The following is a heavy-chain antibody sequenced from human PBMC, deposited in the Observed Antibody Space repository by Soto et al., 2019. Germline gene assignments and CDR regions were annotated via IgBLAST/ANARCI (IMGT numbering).Heavy chain of an antibody. CDR2: IYYSGST. V-gene: IGHV4-39*01. D-gene: IGHD2-8*01. J-gene: IGHJ6*02. CDR1: GGSISSSSYY. Sequence: LSLTCTVSGGSISSSSYYWGWIRQPPGKGLEWIGSIYYSGSTYYNPSLKSRVTISVDTSKNQFSLKLSSVTAADTAVYYCARSMGYYYYGMDVWGQGTTVTVSS. CDR3: ARSMGYYYYGMDV.